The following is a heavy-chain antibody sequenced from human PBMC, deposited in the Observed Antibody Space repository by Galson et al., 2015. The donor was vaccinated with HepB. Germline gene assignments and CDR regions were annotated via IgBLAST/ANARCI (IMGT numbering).Heavy chain of an antibody. D-gene: IGHD2-2*01. CDR3: ARDGPDCSSTSCYVDY. J-gene: IGHJ4*02. V-gene: IGHV1-69*13. Sequence: SVKVSCKASGGTFSSYAISWVRRAPGQGLEWMGGIIPIFGTANYAQKFQGRVTITADESTSTAYMELSSLRSEDTAVYYCARDGPDCSSTSCYVDYWGQGTLVTVSS. CDR2: IIPIFGTA. CDR1: GGTFSSYA.